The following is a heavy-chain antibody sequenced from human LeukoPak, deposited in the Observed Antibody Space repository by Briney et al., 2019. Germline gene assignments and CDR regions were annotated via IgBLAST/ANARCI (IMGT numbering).Heavy chain of an antibody. V-gene: IGHV4-4*02. J-gene: IGHJ4*02. Sequence: SETLSLTCAVSGGSISSSNWWSWVRQPPGKGLEWIGEIYHSGSTNYNPSLKSRVTISVDKSKNQFSLKLSSVTAADTAVYYCARDRGGYSYGYVDYWGQGTLVTVSS. D-gene: IGHD5-18*01. CDR3: ARDRGGYSYGYVDY. CDR1: GGSISSSNW. CDR2: IYHSGST.